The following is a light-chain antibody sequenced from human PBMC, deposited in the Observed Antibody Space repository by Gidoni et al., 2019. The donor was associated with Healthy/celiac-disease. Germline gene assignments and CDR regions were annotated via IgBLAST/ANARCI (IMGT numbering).Light chain of an antibody. CDR1: QSISSY. CDR3: HQSYSTPPCT. J-gene: IGKJ2*02. V-gene: IGKV1-39*01. Sequence: DIHVTQFPSSLSASVGDRVTITCRASQSISSYLNWYRQKPGKAPKLMIYAASSLQSGVPSRFSGSGSGTDFTLTISSLQRGDFATYYCHQSYSTPPCTFGQGTKLEIK. CDR2: AAS.